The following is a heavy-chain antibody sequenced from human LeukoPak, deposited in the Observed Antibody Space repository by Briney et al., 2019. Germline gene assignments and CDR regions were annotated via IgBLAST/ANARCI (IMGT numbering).Heavy chain of an antibody. CDR2: ISSTSNYI. J-gene: IGHJ4*02. CDR3: TELDCNSTNCHDY. V-gene: IGHV3-21*01. CDR1: GFTFSTYA. D-gene: IGHD2-2*01. Sequence: GGSLRLSCAASGFTFSTYAISWVRQAPGKGLEWVSCISSTSNYIFYADSVKGRFTISRDNAKNSLYLQMNSLRAEDTAVYYCTELDCNSTNCHDYWGQGTLVTVSS.